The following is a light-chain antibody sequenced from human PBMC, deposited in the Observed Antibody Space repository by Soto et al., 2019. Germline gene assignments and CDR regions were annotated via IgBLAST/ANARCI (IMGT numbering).Light chain of an antibody. CDR2: GTS. J-gene: IGKJ5*01. CDR1: GRIYSAY. CDR3: QQNGNTPPT. Sequence: VLTRFRGSLSLSRGESATLSCRPSGRIYSAYLNWYQQKPGQAPKLLIYGTSSRPTGIPDRFSGSGSGTDFTLTISRLEPEDFAVYYCQQNGNTPPTFGQGTRLEIK. V-gene: IGKV3-20*01.